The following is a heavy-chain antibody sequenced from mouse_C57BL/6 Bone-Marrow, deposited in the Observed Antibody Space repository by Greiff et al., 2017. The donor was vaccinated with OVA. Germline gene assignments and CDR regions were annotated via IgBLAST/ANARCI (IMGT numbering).Heavy chain of an antibody. CDR3: ARTPVYYYGSSFYFDY. CDR1: GFNIKNTY. V-gene: IGHV14-3*01. Sequence: EVQLVESVAELVRPGASVKLSCTASGFNIKNTYMHWVKQRPEQGLEWIGRIDPANGNTKYAPKFQGKATITADTSSNTAYLQLSSLTSEDTAIYYCARTPVYYYGSSFYFDYWGQGTTLTVSS. J-gene: IGHJ2*01. CDR2: IDPANGNT. D-gene: IGHD1-1*01.